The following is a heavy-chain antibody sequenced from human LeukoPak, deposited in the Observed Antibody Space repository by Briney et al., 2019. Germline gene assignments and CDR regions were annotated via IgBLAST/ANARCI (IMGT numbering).Heavy chain of an antibody. CDR2: ISSSGSTI. CDR1: GFTFSTYE. Sequence: GGSLRLSCVASGFTFSTYEMNWVRQAPGKGLEWVSYISSSGSTIHDADSVRGRFTISRDNAKNSLYLQMNSLRAEDTAVYYCVRMSSGSHSDYFDHWGQGTLVTVSS. J-gene: IGHJ4*02. D-gene: IGHD1-26*01. CDR3: VRMSSGSHSDYFDH. V-gene: IGHV3-48*03.